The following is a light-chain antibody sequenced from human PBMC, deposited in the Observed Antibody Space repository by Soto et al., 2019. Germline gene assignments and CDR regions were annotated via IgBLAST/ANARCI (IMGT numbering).Light chain of an antibody. CDR1: SSNIGAGYA. CDR2: DNN. CDR3: QSFDSSLSVVV. J-gene: IGLJ2*01. V-gene: IGLV1-40*01. Sequence: QAVVTQPPSVSGAPGQRITISCTGSSSNIGAGYAVHWYQQLTGTAPQLLIFDNNNRPAGVTDRFSGSKSGTSASLAITGLQAEDEAYYYCQSFDSSLSVVVFGGGTKLTVL.